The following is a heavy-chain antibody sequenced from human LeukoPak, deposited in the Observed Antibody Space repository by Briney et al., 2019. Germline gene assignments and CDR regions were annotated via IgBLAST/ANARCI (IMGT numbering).Heavy chain of an antibody. CDR1: GFTFSNYV. CDR2: IRASRNYV. V-gene: IGHV3-21*04. J-gene: IGHJ6*02. CDR3: ARGDYDILTGRSHYYGMDV. D-gene: IGHD3-9*01. Sequence: KAGGSLRLSCVVSGFTFSNYVMNWVRQTPGKGLEWVASIRASRNYVYYADSVKGRFTISRDNAKNSLYLQMNSLRAEDTAVYYCARGDYDILTGRSHYYGMDVWGQGTTVTVSS.